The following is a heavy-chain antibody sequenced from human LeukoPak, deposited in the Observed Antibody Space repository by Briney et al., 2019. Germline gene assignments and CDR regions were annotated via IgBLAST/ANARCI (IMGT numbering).Heavy chain of an antibody. Sequence: GASVKVSCKASGYTFTGYYMHWVRQAPGQGLEWMGWINPNSGGTNYAQKFQGRVTMTRDTSINTAYMELSRLRSDDTAVYYCARDVIKLTGTRTGFGYWGQGTLVTVSS. CDR2: INPNSGGT. CDR3: ARDVIKLTGTRTGFGY. D-gene: IGHD1-7*01. V-gene: IGHV1-2*02. CDR1: GYTFTGYY. J-gene: IGHJ4*02.